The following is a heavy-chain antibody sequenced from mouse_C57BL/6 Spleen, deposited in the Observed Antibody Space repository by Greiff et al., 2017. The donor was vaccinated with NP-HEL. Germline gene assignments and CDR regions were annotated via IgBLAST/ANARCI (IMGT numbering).Heavy chain of an antibody. V-gene: IGHV5-17*01. CDR1: GFTFSDYG. Sequence: VQLKESGGGLVKPGGSLKLSCAASGFTFSDYGMHWVRQAPEKGLEWVAYISSGSSTIYYADTVKGRFTISRDNAKNTLFLQMTSLRSEDTAMYYCARGGGVAMDYWGHGASVTVSS. J-gene: IGHJ4*01. CDR2: ISSGSSTI. CDR3: ARGGGVAMDY.